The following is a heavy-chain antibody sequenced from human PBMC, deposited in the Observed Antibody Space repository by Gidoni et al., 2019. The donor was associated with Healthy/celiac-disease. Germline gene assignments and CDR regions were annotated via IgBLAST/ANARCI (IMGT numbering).Heavy chain of an antibody. V-gene: IGHV4-30-4*01. CDR2: IYYSGST. Sequence: QVQLQESCPGLVKPSQTLSLTCTVSGVSISSGDYYWSWIRQPPGKGLEWIGYIYYSGSTYYNPSLKSRVTISVDTSKNQFSLKLTSVTAADTAVYYCARDSRPTVTYNWFDPWGQGTLVTVSS. CDR3: ARDSRPTVTYNWFDP. J-gene: IGHJ5*02. CDR1: GVSISSGDYY. D-gene: IGHD4-17*01.